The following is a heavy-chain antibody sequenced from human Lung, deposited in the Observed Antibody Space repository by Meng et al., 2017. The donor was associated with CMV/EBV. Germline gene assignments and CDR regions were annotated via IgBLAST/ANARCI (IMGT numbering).Heavy chain of an antibody. CDR1: GGSISSSNW. V-gene: IGHV4-4*02. Sequence: VQVQGLGHGLVKPSGTLSLTCAVSGGSISSSNWWSWVRQPPGKGLEWIGEIYHSGSTNYNPSLKSRVTISVDKSKNQFSLKLSSVTAADTAVYYCASFPPPGKQWLVTDYWGQGTLVTVSS. CDR3: ASFPPPGKQWLVTDY. D-gene: IGHD6-19*01. CDR2: IYHSGST. J-gene: IGHJ4*02.